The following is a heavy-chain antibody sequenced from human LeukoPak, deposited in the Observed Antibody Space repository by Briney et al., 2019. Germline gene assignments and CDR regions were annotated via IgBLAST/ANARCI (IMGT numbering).Heavy chain of an antibody. CDR1: GGSIGTYY. CDR3: ARLGPNNWFDP. Sequence: SETLSLTCTVSGGSIGTYYWSWIRQPAGKGLEWIGDIYYSGSTNYNPSLKSRVTISVDTSKNQFSLKLNSVIAADTAVFYCARLGPNNWFDPWGQGTLVTVSS. V-gene: IGHV4-59*08. CDR2: IYYSGST. J-gene: IGHJ5*02.